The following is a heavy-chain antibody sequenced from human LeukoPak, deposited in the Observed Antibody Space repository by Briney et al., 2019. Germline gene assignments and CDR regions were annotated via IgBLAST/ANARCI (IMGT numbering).Heavy chain of an antibody. CDR1: GHSFSSGYY. CDR3: AHDLIRGRWFDP. D-gene: IGHD3-16*01. CDR2: IYHSGST. J-gene: IGHJ5*02. V-gene: IGHV4-38-2*02. Sequence: SETLSITCTASGHSFSSGYYWGWTRQPPGKGLGWIGSIYHSGSTYYNPSLKSRVTISVVTSKNPFSLKRSSVTAADTAVYYCAHDLIRGRWFDPWGQGTLVTVSS.